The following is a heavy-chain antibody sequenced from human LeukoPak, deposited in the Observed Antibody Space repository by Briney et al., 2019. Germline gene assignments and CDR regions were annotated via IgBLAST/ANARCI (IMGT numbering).Heavy chain of an antibody. CDR3: ASGGYQLLSWFDP. CDR2: ISGSGGST. D-gene: IGHD2-2*01. CDR1: GFPFSDTW. J-gene: IGHJ5*02. V-gene: IGHV3-23*01. Sequence: GGSLRLSCAGSGFPFSDTWMSWVRQAPGKGLEWVSAISGSGGSTYYADSVKGRFTISRDNSKNTLYLQMNSLRSEDTAVYYCASGGYQLLSWFDPWGQGALVTVSS.